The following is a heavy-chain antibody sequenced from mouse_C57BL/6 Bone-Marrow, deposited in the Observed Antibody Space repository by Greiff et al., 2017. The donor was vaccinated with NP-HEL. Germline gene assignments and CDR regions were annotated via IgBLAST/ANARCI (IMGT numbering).Heavy chain of an antibody. CDR3: ARENDAMDY. Sequence: EVKLVESGGGLVKPGGSLKLSCAASGFTFSSYAMSWVRQTPEKRLEWVATISDGGSYTYYPANVKGRFTISRDNAKYNLYMQMSDLRSEDTAMYYCARENDAMDYWGQGTSVTVSS. J-gene: IGHJ4*01. CDR1: GFTFSSYA. V-gene: IGHV5-4*01. CDR2: ISDGGSYT.